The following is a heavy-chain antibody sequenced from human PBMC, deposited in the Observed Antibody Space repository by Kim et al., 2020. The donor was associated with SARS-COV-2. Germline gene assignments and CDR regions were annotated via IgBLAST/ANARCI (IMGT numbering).Heavy chain of an antibody. J-gene: IGHJ4*02. V-gene: IGHV3-7*01. Sequence: GGSLRLTCAASGFTFSSYWMSWVRQAPGKGLEWVANIKQDGSEKYYVDSVKGRFTISRDNAKNSLYLQMNSLRAEDTAVYYCARDRGITMVQGVTYYFDYWGQGTLVTVSS. CDR2: IKQDGSEK. D-gene: IGHD3-10*01. CDR1: GFTFSSYW. CDR3: ARDRGITMVQGVTYYFDY.